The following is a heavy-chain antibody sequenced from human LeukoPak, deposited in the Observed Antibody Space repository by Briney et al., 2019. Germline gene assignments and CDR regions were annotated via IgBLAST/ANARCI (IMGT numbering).Heavy chain of an antibody. V-gene: IGHV3-30*01. Sequence: RGSLRLSCAASGFTFSNYAMHWVRQAPGKGREWVSLISSGGTYEYYADSVKGRFTISRDNSKNTLYLQLNSLRAEDTAVYYCARDSTYYYDSGSSGPHYFDNWGQGTLVTVSS. CDR2: ISSGGTYE. J-gene: IGHJ4*02. CDR3: ARDSTYYYDSGSSGPHYFDN. CDR1: GFTFSNYA. D-gene: IGHD3-10*01.